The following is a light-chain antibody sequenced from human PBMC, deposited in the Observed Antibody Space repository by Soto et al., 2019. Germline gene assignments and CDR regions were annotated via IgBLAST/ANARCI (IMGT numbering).Light chain of an antibody. CDR2: AAS. CDR1: QNVGSY. J-gene: IGKJ1*01. Sequence: DIQMTQSPSSLSASVGDRVTITCRAGQNVGSYLSWYQHRPGEAPKLLIYAASSLQSGVPSRFSGSGSGTDFTLTINSLQPEDFATYSCQQNYNAPPTFGQGTQVAIK. V-gene: IGKV1-39*01. CDR3: QQNYNAPPT.